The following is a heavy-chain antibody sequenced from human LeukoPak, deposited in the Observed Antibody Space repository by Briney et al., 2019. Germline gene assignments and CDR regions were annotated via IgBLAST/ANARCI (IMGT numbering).Heavy chain of an antibody. CDR1: GFTFSSYW. D-gene: IGHD6-19*01. V-gene: IGHV3-7*01. CDR2: IKQDGSEK. J-gene: IGHJ4*02. CDR3: ARPSFSSGSYFDH. Sequence: GGSLRLSCAASGFTFSSYWMSWVRQAPGKGLEWVANIKQDGSEKYYVDSVRGRFTISRDNAKNSLYLQMNSLSGEDTAVYFCARPSFSSGSYFDHWGQGTLVTVSS.